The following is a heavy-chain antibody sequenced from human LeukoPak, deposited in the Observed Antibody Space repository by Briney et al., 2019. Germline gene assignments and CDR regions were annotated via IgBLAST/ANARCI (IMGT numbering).Heavy chain of an antibody. J-gene: IGHJ6*03. CDR3: ARITIFGVVISGNMDV. Sequence: SETLSLTCTVSGGSISSYYWSWIRQPAGKGLEWIGRIYSTGSTNYNPSLKSRVTISVDTSKNQFSLKLSSVTAADTAVYYCARITIFGVVISGNMDVWGKGTTVTVSS. D-gene: IGHD3-3*01. CDR2: IYSTGST. V-gene: IGHV4-4*07. CDR1: GGSISSYY.